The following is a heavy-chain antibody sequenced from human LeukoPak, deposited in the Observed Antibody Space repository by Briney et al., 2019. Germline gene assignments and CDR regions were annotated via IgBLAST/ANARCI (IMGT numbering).Heavy chain of an antibody. CDR1: GFTFRSYG. CDR3: ARRGVAGTNYFDY. J-gene: IGHJ4*02. Sequence: GGSLRLSCAASGFTFRSYGMHWVRQAPGKGLEWVAIIWYDGSNKCYADSVKGRFTISRDNSKNTLYLQMNSLRDEDTAVYYCARRGVAGTNYFDYWSQGTLVTVSS. V-gene: IGHV3-33*01. CDR2: IWYDGSNK. D-gene: IGHD6-19*01.